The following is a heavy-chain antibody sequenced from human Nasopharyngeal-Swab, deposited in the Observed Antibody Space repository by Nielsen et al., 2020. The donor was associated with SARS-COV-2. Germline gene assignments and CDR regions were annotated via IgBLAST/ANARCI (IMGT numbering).Heavy chain of an antibody. CDR3: ARVRGFTFQARNPFDV. D-gene: IGHD2/OR15-2a*01. Sequence: GGSLRLSFTASGFMFGDYAMSWFRQAPEKGLEWVGFIRSKTYGTTEYAASVKGRFTISRDDSKSIAYLQMNSLKTEDTAVYYCARVRGFTFQARNPFDVWGEGTMVTVSS. CDR1: GFMFGDYA. V-gene: IGHV3-49*03. CDR2: IRSKTYGTT. J-gene: IGHJ3*01.